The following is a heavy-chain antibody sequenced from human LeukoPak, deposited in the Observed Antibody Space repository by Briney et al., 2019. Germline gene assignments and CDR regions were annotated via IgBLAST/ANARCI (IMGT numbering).Heavy chain of an antibody. CDR2: MNDSGST. D-gene: IGHD2-15*01. CDR1: GGSFSGYY. Sequence: SETLSLTCDLYGGSFSGYYRTWIRQPPGKGLEWVGEMNDSGSTKYNPSLKSRVTISADTSKNQFSLKMTSVTAADTAVYYCAKAWEVAAGLGDSWGQGTLVTVSS. V-gene: IGHV4-34*01. J-gene: IGHJ4*02. CDR3: AKAWEVAAGLGDS.